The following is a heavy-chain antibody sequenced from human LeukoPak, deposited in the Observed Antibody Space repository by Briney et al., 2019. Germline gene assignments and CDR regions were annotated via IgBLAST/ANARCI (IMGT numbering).Heavy chain of an antibody. CDR3: ARDAPTHVD. Sequence: PGGSLRLSCAASGFTFSSYWMSWVRQAPGKGLEWVANINQDEIEKYYVDSVKGRFTISRDNAKNSLYLQMNSLSAEDTAVYYCARDAPTHVDWGQGTLVTVSS. CDR2: INQDEIEK. J-gene: IGHJ4*02. CDR1: GFTFSSYW. V-gene: IGHV3-7*05.